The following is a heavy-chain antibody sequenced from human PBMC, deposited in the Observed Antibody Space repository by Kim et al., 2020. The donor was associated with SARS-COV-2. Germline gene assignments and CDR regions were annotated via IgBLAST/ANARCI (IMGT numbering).Heavy chain of an antibody. CDR1: GGSISSTNYY. Sequence: SETLSLTCSASGGSISSTNYYWGWIRQPPGQGLEWIGSIYYSGSAKYNAALKSRVSISVDTSKNQFSLKLSSVTAADAALYYCARHFDYPSAFDIWGQGTMVTVS. CDR3: ARHFDYPSAFDI. V-gene: IGHV4-39*01. D-gene: IGHD4-17*01. CDR2: IYYSGSA. J-gene: IGHJ3*02.